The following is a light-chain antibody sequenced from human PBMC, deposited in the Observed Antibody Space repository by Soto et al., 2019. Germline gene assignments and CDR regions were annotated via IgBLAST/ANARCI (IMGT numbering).Light chain of an antibody. CDR3: QQYNSYPT. J-gene: IGKJ2*01. V-gene: IGKV1-5*03. CDR2: KAS. Sequence: DIPITQSPSTLSASVGDRVTITCRASQSISSWLAWYQQKPGKAPKLLIYKASSLESGVPSRFSGSGSGTEFTLTLRSLQPDDFATYYGQQYNSYPTFGQGPKLEIK. CDR1: QSISSW.